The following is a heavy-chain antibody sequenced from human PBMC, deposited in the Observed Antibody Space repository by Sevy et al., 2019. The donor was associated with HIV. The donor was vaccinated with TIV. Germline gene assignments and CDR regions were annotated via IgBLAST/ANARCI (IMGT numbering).Heavy chain of an antibody. Sequence: GGSLRLSCAASGFTFNIFPLHWVRQAPGKGLEWVTIMSFDGKYKYYADSVRGRFIISRDNSKNTLYLQMNNLRPGDTAIYYCARERKGGGLDYWCQGTLVTVSS. CDR2: MSFDGKYK. J-gene: IGHJ4*02. D-gene: IGHD3-16*01. CDR1: GFTFNIFP. V-gene: IGHV3-30*04. CDR3: ARERKGGGLDY.